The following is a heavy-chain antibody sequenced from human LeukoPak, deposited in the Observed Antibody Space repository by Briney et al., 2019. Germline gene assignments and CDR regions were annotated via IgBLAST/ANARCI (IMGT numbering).Heavy chain of an antibody. V-gene: IGHV1-46*01. Sequence: ASVKVSCKSSGYTFTSNYIHWVRQAPGQRLEWMGMIYPRDGSTSYAQKFQGRVTVTRDTSTSTVHMELSGLRSEDTAVYYCARYQEGFDYWGQGTLVTVSS. CDR3: ARYQEGFDY. CDR1: GYTFTSNY. CDR2: IYPRDGST. J-gene: IGHJ4*02.